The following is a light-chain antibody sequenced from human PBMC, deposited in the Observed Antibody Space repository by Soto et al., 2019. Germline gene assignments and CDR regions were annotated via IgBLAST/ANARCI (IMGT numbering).Light chain of an antibody. CDR3: QQYASSLT. CDR2: GAS. Sequence: EIVLTQSPGSLSLSLGERATLSCRASQSVDSDFFAWYQQKPGQPPRLLMYGASRRATGIPDRFSGSGSGTDFTLTISRLEPEAFAVYYCQQYASSLTFGQGTKVEI. V-gene: IGKV3-20*01. CDR1: QSVDSDF. J-gene: IGKJ1*01.